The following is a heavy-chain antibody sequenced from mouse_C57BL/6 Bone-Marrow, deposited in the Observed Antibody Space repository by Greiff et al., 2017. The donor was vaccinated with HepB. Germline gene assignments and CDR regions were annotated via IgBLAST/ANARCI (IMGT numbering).Heavy chain of an antibody. V-gene: IGHV1-50*01. CDR3: ARPQRRLSYYYAMDY. D-gene: IGHD3-2*02. J-gene: IGHJ4*01. Sequence: QVQLQQPGAELVKPGASVKLSCKASGYTFTSYWMQWVKQRPGQGLEWIGEIDPSDSYTNYNQKFKGKATLTVDTSSSTAYMQLSSLTSEDAAVYYCARPQRRLSYYYAMDYWGQGTSVTVSS. CDR1: GYTFTSYW. CDR2: IDPSDSYT.